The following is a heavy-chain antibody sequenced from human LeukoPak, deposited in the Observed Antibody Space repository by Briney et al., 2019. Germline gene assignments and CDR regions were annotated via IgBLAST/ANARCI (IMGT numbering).Heavy chain of an antibody. Sequence: SRGSLRLSCAASGFTFSSYGMHWVRQAPGKGLEWVAVIWYDGSNKYYADSVKGRFTISRDNSKNTLYLQMNSLRAEDTAVYYCAKDRRSPAGNVFDYWDQGTLVTVSS. CDR1: GFTFSSYG. D-gene: IGHD6-19*01. CDR3: AKDRRSPAGNVFDY. J-gene: IGHJ4*02. V-gene: IGHV3-33*06. CDR2: IWYDGSNK.